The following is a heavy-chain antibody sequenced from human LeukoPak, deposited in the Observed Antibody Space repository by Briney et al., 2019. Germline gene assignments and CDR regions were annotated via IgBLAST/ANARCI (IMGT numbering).Heavy chain of an antibody. D-gene: IGHD3-10*01. Sequence: ASVKVSCKASGYTFTSYYMHWVRQAPGQGLEWMGIINPSGGSTSYAQKFQGRVTMTRDTSTSTVYMELSRLRSDDTAVYYCARSAGITNLAYYMDVWGKGTTVTVSS. J-gene: IGHJ6*03. CDR2: INPSGGST. CDR3: ARSAGITNLAYYMDV. V-gene: IGHV1-46*01. CDR1: GYTFTSYY.